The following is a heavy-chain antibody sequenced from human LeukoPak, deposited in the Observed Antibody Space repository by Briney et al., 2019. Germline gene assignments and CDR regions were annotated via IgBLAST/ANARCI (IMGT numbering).Heavy chain of an antibody. V-gene: IGHV3-15*01. J-gene: IGHJ5*02. CDR1: GFTFSNAW. CDR2: IKSKTDGGTT. D-gene: IGHD4-11*01. CDR3: ARDLMTTNWFDP. Sequence: GGSLRLSCAASGFTFSNAWMSWVRQAPGKGLEWVGRIKSKTDGGTTDYAAPVKGRFTISRDDSKNTLYLQMNSLKTEDTAVYYCARDLMTTNWFDPWGQGTLVTVSS.